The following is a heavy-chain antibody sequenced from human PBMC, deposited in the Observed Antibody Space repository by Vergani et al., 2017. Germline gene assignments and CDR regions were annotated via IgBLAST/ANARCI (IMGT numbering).Heavy chain of an antibody. CDR3: ARDRVDIVATTTYYYYYYGMDV. CDR2: IYSGGST. Sequence: EVQLVESGGGLVQPGGSLGLSCAASGFTVSSNYMSWVRQAPGKGLEWVSVIYSGGSTYYADSVKGRFTISRHNSKNTLYLQMNSLRAEDTAVYYCARDRVDIVATTTYYYYYYGMDVWGQGTTVTVSS. V-gene: IGHV3-53*04. J-gene: IGHJ6*02. CDR1: GFTVSSNY. D-gene: IGHD5-12*01.